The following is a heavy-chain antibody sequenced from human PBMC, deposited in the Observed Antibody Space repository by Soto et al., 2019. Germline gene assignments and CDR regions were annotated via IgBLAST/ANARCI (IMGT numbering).Heavy chain of an antibody. D-gene: IGHD6-13*01. CDR1: GFSLSNAGLG. J-gene: IGHJ5*02. Sequence: QVTVKESGPVLVKPTETLTLTCTVSGFSLSNAGLGVSWIRQPPGKALEWLAHIFSNDEKSYSTSLKSRLTISTDTSKRQVVLTMTNMDPVDTATYYCASTYSTSWYWFDPWGQGTLVTVSS. CDR3: ASTYSTSWYWFDP. V-gene: IGHV2-26*04. CDR2: IFSNDEK.